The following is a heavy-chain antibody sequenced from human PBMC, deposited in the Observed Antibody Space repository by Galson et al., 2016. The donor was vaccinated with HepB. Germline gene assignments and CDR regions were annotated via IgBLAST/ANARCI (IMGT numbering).Heavy chain of an antibody. CDR2: IRRDESAR. Sequence: SLRLSCAASGFTFSDYWMTWVRQAPGKGLEWVANIRRDESARYYVDSVKGRFTISRDNAKNSLYLQMDSLRAGDTAVYYCARDVSPVYSGTYYDAFDVWGQGTMVTVSS. CDR3: ARDVSPVYSGTYYDAFDV. CDR1: GFTFSDYW. J-gene: IGHJ3*01. V-gene: IGHV3-7*01. D-gene: IGHD1-26*01.